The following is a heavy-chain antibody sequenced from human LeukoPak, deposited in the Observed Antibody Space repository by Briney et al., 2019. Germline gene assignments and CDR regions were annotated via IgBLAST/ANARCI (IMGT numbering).Heavy chain of an antibody. J-gene: IGHJ4*02. D-gene: IGHD4-17*01. CDR3: ARIYGDAYYFDY. CDR1: GFTFSSYE. CDR2: ISSSGSTI. V-gene: IGHV3-48*03. Sequence: PGGSLRLSCAASGFTFSSYEMHWVRQAPGKGLEWVSYISSSGSTIYYADSVKGRFTISRDNAKNSLYLQMNSLRAEDTALYYCARIYGDAYYFDYWGQGTLVTVSS.